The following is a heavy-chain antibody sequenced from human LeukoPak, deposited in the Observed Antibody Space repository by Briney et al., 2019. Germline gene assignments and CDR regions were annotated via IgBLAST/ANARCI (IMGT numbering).Heavy chain of an antibody. D-gene: IGHD3-10*01. CDR3: ARVVNPSFGVIWFDP. CDR1: GGSISSSSYY. V-gene: IGHV4-61*02. Sequence: PSETLSLTCTVSGGSISSSSYYWGWIRQPAGKGLEWIGRIYTSGSTNYNPSLKSRVTISVDTSKNQFSLKLSSVTAADTAVYYCARVVNPSFGVIWFDPWGQGTLVTVSS. CDR2: IYTSGST. J-gene: IGHJ5*02.